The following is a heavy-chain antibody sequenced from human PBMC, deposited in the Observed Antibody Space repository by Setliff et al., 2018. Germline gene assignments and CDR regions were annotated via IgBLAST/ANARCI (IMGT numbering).Heavy chain of an antibody. D-gene: IGHD2-2*02. V-gene: IGHV4-34*01. CDR3: ARDRQYCRSTSCYTSYFYYYAMDI. CDR1: GGSISDYY. Sequence: SETLSLTCGGYGGSISDYYWSWIRQPPGKGLEWIGEINHSGSTNYNPSLKSRVTISLDTSRNQVSLKLSSVTAADTAVYSFARDRQYCRSTSCYTSYFYYYAMDIWGQGTTVTVSS. J-gene: IGHJ6*02. CDR2: INHSGST.